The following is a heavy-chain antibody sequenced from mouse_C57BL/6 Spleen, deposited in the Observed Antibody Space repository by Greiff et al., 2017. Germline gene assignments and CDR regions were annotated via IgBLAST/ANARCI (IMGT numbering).Heavy chain of an antibody. J-gene: IGHJ4*01. D-gene: IGHD2-4*01. CDR3: ARGEDGDYDVPYAMDY. CDR1: GYTFTSYW. Sequence: QVQLQQPGAELVKPGASVKMSCKASGYTFTSYWITWVKQRPGQGLEWIGDIYPGSGSTNYNEKFKSKATLTVDTSSSTAYMQLSSLTSEDSAVYYCARGEDGDYDVPYAMDYWGQGTSVTVSS. CDR2: IYPGSGST. V-gene: IGHV1-55*01.